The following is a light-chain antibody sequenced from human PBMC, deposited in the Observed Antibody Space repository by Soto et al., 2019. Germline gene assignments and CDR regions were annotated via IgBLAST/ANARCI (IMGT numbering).Light chain of an antibody. CDR3: MQRIEFPLT. J-gene: IGKJ4*01. CDR2: GAS. Sequence: EIVLTQSPGTLSLSPGERATLSCRASQSVSSSYLAWYQQQPGQAPRLLIYGASSRATGIPDRFSGSGSGTDFTLKISRVEAEDVGVYYCMQRIEFPLTFGGGTKVDIK. CDR1: QSVSSSY. V-gene: IGKV3-20*01.